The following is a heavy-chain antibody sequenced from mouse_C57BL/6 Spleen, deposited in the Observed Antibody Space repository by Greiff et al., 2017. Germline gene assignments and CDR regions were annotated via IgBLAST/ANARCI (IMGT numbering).Heavy chain of an antibody. Sequence: VQLQQSGAELVRPGASVKLSCTASGFNIKDYYMHWVKQRPEQGLEWIGRIDPEDGDTEYAPKFQGKATMTADTSSNTAYLQLRSLTSEDTAVYYCTTVRGEVVAPFDYWGQGTTLTVSS. CDR3: TTVRGEVVAPFDY. CDR1: GFNIKDYY. CDR2: IDPEDGDT. V-gene: IGHV14-1*01. D-gene: IGHD1-1*01. J-gene: IGHJ2*01.